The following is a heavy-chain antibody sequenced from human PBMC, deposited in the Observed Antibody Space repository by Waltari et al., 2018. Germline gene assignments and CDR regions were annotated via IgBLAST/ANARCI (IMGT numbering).Heavy chain of an antibody. D-gene: IGHD4-17*01. V-gene: IGHV3-30-3*01. Sequence: PGKGLGWVAVISYDGSNKYYADSVKGRFTISRDNSKNTLYLQMNSLRAEDTAVYYCARVGPSTVTTLRYYYYGMDVWGQGTTVTVSS. CDR2: ISYDGSNK. CDR3: ARVGPSTVTTLRYYYYGMDV. J-gene: IGHJ6*02.